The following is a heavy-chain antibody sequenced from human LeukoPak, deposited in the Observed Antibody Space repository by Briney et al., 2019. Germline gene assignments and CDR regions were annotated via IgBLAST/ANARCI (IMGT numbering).Heavy chain of an antibody. V-gene: IGHV1-69*02. D-gene: IGHD6-19*01. J-gene: IGHJ4*02. CDR2: IIPILGIA. Sequence: SVKVSRKASGGTFTSYTISWVRQAPGQGIEWMGRIIPILGIANYAQKFQGRVTITADKSTSTAYMELSSLRSEDTAVCYWARGIAVAGGPDYWGQGTLVTVSS. CDR1: GGTFTSYT. CDR3: ARGIAVAGGPDY.